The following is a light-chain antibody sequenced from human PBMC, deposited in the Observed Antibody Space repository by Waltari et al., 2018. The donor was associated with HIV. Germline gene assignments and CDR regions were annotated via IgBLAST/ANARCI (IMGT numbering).Light chain of an antibody. Sequence: EIVLTQSPGTLSLSPGERATLSCRASQSVRSASLAWYQQKPGQAPRLLSVGASSRAPGIPDRFSGSGAVTDFILTISRLEPEDCAVYYCQQYAASPLTFGGGTRVEIK. J-gene: IGKJ4*01. V-gene: IGKV3-20*01. CDR2: GAS. CDR1: QSVRSAS. CDR3: QQYAASPLT.